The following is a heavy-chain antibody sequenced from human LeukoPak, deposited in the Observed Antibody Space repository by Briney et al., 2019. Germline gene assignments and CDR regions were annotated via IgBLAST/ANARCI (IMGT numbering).Heavy chain of an antibody. CDR2: IYTSGST. CDR1: GGSISSGSYY. Sequence: SQTLSLTCTVSGGSISSGSYYWSWIRQPAGKGLEWIGRIYTSGSTNYNPSLKSRVTISVDTSKNQFSLKLSSVTAADTAVYYCARGRVGGIRFWSVEDYWGQGTLVTVSS. CDR3: ARGRVGGIRFWSVEDY. V-gene: IGHV4-61*02. J-gene: IGHJ4*02. D-gene: IGHD3-3*01.